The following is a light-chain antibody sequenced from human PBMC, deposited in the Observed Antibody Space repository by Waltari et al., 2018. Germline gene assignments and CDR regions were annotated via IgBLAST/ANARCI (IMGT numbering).Light chain of an antibody. CDR2: GAA. V-gene: IGKV3-20*01. CDR3: QQYDSSPRA. CDR1: QTGRTTY. Sequence: RASQTGRTTYLAWYQRKPGQAPTVLVYGAARRATGIPDRCSGSGSGTDVSLTISSREPEDCAVYDCQQYDSSPRAVGGGTKVEIE. J-gene: IGKJ4*01.